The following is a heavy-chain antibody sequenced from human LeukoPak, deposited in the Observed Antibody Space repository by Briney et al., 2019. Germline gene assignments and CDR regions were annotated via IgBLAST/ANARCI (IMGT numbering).Heavy chain of an antibody. D-gene: IGHD2/OR15-2a*01. V-gene: IGHV3-21*01. CDR1: GFTFSSYS. CDR3: AKQRPTLYYYGMDV. Sequence: GGSLRLSCAASGFTFSSYSVNWVRQAPGKGLEWVSSISSSSSYIYYADSVKGRFTISRDNAKNSLYLQMNSLRAEDTAVYYCAKQRPTLYYYGMDVWGQGTTVTVSS. CDR2: ISSSSSYI. J-gene: IGHJ6*02.